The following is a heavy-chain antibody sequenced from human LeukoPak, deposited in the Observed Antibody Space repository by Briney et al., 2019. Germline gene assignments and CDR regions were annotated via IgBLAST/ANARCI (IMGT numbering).Heavy chain of an antibody. Sequence: GGSLRLSCAASGFIFSSYGMLWVRQAPGKGLEWVAFIRYDGTNEYYKDSVKGRFTISRDNSNNILYLQMSSLRVEDTAVYYCAKGDTSTWYNVDYWGQGILVTVSS. J-gene: IGHJ4*02. CDR1: GFIFSSYG. D-gene: IGHD6-13*01. V-gene: IGHV3-30*02. CDR3: AKGDTSTWYNVDY. CDR2: IRYDGTNE.